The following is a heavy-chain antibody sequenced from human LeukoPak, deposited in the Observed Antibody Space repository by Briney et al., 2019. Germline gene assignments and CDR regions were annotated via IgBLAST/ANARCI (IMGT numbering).Heavy chain of an antibody. J-gene: IGHJ5*02. CDR2: IHYSGST. CDR1: GGSISSGNYY. Sequence: SETLSLTCTVSGGSISSGNYYWNWIRQPPGKGLECIGYIHYSGSTYYNPSLKSRVTISVDASKNQFSLKLSSVTAADTAVYYCVRGRGTAVTTGNWFDPWGQGTLVTVSS. V-gene: IGHV4-30-4*01. CDR3: VRGRGTAVTTGNWFDP. D-gene: IGHD4-17*01.